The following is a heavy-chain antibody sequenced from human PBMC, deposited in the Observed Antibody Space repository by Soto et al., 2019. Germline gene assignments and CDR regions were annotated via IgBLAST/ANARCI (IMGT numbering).Heavy chain of an antibody. D-gene: IGHD2-15*01. CDR2: ISGSGDST. CDR3: ARRGSGSYYDY. CDR1: GFTFSSYA. J-gene: IGHJ4*02. V-gene: IGHV3-23*01. Sequence: EVQLLESGGGLVQPGGSLRLSCAASGFTFSSYAMRWVRQAPVKGLEWVSAISGSGDSTYYADSVKGRFTISRDNSKHTLYLQMNSLRAEDTAVYYCARRGSGSYYDYWGQGTLVTVS.